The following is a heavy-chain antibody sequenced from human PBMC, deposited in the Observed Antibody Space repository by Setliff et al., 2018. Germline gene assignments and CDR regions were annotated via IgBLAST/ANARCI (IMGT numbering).Heavy chain of an antibody. D-gene: IGHD3-9*01. Sequence: SETLSLTCTVSGASVSGNSYYWGWIRQPPGKGLEWIGSMYYGGGGSTYYNASPKSRVTISVDTSKNQFSLKLNPVTAADTAVYYCARAPRYFDPTGSYFDYWGQGTLVTVSS. CDR3: ARAPRYFDPTGSYFDY. CDR1: GASVSGNSYY. CDR2: MYYGGGGST. V-gene: IGHV4-39*07. J-gene: IGHJ4*02.